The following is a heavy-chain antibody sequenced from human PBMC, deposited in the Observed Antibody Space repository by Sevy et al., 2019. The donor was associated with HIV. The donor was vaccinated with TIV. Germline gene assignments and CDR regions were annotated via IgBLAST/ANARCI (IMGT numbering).Heavy chain of an antibody. D-gene: IGHD3-3*01. J-gene: IGHJ4*02. CDR2: VSHSGST. CDR3: ARQSGSWSCHYDL. Sequence: SETLSLNCAISDGAEIGYFWTWIRHSPRTGLEWIGYVSHSGSTNYNPSLRGRVTISSDTSLRLTSLTAADTAVYYCARQSGSWSCHYDLWGQGIQVTVSS. CDR1: DGAEIGYF. V-gene: IGHV4-59*02.